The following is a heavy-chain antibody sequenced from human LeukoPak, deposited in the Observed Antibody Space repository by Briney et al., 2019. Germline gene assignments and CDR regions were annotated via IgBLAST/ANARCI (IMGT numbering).Heavy chain of an antibody. D-gene: IGHD4-17*01. Sequence: GGSLRLSCAASGFTFSSYSMNWVRQAPGKGLEWVSYISSSSTIYYADSVKGRFTISRDNSKNTLYLQMNSLRAEDTAVYYCAKDLRTTSGLGFFDYWGQGTLVTVSS. CDR3: AKDLRTTSGLGFFDY. V-gene: IGHV3-48*01. J-gene: IGHJ4*02. CDR2: ISSSSTI. CDR1: GFTFSSYS.